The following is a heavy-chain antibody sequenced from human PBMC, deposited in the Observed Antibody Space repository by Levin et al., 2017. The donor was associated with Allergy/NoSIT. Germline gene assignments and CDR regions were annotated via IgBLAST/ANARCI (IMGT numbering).Heavy chain of an antibody. J-gene: IGHJ5*02. D-gene: IGHD5-18*01. Sequence: PSETLSLTCTVSGGSISSGVYYWSWIRQPPGKGLEWIGYIYYSGSTYYNPSLKSRVTISVDTSKNQFSLKLSSVTAADTAVYYCARDRGYSYGIDPWGQGTLVTVSS. CDR2: IYYSGST. CDR1: GGSISSGVYY. CDR3: ARDRGYSYGIDP. V-gene: IGHV4-30-4*01.